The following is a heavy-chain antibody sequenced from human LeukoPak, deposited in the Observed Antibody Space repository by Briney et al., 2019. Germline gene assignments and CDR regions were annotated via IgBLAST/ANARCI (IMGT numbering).Heavy chain of an antibody. D-gene: IGHD3-10*01. CDR3: ARDATMVPLYYYYYMDV. CDR2: VRYDGSNK. V-gene: IGHV3-30*02. CDR1: GFTFSSYG. Sequence: GGSLRLSCAASGFTFSSYGMHWVRQAPGKGLEWVAFVRYDGSNKYYADSVKGRFTISRDNAKNSLYLQMNSLRAEDTAVYYCARDATMVPLYYYYYMDVWGKGTTVTVSS. J-gene: IGHJ6*03.